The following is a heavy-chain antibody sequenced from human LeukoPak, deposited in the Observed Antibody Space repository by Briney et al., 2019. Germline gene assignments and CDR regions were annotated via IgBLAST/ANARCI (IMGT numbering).Heavy chain of an antibody. CDR3: AKDKAVTTNYFDY. D-gene: IGHD4-11*01. V-gene: IGHV3-53*05. CDR1: GFTVSSNY. J-gene: IGHJ4*02. CDR2: IYSGGST. Sequence: PGGSLRLSCAASGFTVSSNYMSWVRQAPGKGLEWVSVIYSGGSTFYADSVKGRFTISRDNSKNTLYLQMNSLRAEDTAVYYCAKDKAVTTNYFDYWGQGTLVTVSS.